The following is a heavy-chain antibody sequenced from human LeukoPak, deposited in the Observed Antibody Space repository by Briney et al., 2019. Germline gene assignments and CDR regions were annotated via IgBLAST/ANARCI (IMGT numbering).Heavy chain of an antibody. CDR3: ARSSWTYSHPFDY. J-gene: IGHJ4*02. D-gene: IGHD1-26*01. Sequence: PSETLSLACTVSGGSISSYYWSWIRQPPGKGLEWIGYIYYSGSTNYNPSLKSRVTISVDTSKNQLSLKLTSVTAADTAVYYCARSSWTYSHPFDYWGQGTLVTVSS. CDR2: IYYSGST. CDR1: GGSISSYY. V-gene: IGHV4-59*01.